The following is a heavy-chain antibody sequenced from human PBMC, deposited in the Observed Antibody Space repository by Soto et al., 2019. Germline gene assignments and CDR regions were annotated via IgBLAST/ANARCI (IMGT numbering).Heavy chain of an antibody. CDR3: ANDRMDGGDNSVYDV. CDR1: GFRFSDYG. D-gene: IGHD2-21*02. J-gene: IGHJ4*01. Sequence: QVHLAESGGGVVQPGRSLRLSCVGSGFRFSDYGMHWVRQAPGKGLEWVAMMSSDGTYKYYAESVKGRFIISRDNSKNTLYLQMNNVRAEDMSVYFYANDRMDGGDNSVYDVWGHGTLVTVSS. CDR2: MSSDGTYK. V-gene: IGHV3-30*18.